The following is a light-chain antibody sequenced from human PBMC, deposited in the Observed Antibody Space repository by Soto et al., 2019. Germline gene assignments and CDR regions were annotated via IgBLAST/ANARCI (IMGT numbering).Light chain of an antibody. J-gene: IGLJ1*01. Sequence: QSVLTQPASVSGSPGQSITISVTGTSSHVGSYKLVSWYQQHPGKAPKLMIFEVNKRPSGVSNRFSGSTSCNTASLTISGLKVEDEADYYCCSSVGSPTYVFGTGTKVTVL. CDR3: CSSVGSPTYV. CDR1: SSHVGSYKL. CDR2: EVN. V-gene: IGLV2-23*02.